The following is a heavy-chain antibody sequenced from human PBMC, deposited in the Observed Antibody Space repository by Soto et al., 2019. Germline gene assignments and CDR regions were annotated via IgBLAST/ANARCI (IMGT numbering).Heavy chain of an antibody. D-gene: IGHD1-26*01. CDR3: ARGPGDGRIYS. V-gene: IGHV4-30-4*01. CDR2: IYYSGST. CDR1: GGSISSSDYY. J-gene: IGHJ4*02. Sequence: SETLSLTCTVSGGSISSSDYYWSWIRQPPGKGLEWIGYIYYSGSTYYNPSLKSRITISVDTSKNQFSLKLSSVTAADTAVYYCARGPGDGRIYSWSQRTLVTV.